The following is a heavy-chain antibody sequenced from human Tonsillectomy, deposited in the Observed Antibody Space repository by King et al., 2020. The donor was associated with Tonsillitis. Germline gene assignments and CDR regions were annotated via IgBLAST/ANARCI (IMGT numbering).Heavy chain of an antibody. CDR1: GFSLTTSGVG. V-gene: IGHV2-5*01. Sequence: TLKESGPTLVKPTQTLTLTCTFSGFSLTTSGVGVGWTRQPPGKALECLARLYWNDDKRYSTSLTSRRTITKDTSKNQVVLTMANMDPVDTATYYCAHKWIWERNRSYFDYWGQGTLVTVSS. CDR3: AHKWIWERNRSYFDY. CDR2: LYWNDDK. J-gene: IGHJ4*02. D-gene: IGHD3-16*02.